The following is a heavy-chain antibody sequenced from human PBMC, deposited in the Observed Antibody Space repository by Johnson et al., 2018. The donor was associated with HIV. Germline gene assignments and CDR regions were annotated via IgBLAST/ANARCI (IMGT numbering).Heavy chain of an antibody. CDR2: ISSNGGNT. V-gene: IGHV3-64*07. J-gene: IGHJ3*02. CDR1: GFTFSSYA. CDR3: ARGRGDCGLAFDI. D-gene: IGHD2-21*02. Sequence: MQLVESGGGLVQPGGSLRLSCAASGFTFSSYAMHWVRQAPGKGLEYVSAISSNGGNTYYADSVRGRLTISRDNSNNTLYLQMNSLRAEDTAVYYCARGRGDCGLAFDIWGQGTMVTVSS.